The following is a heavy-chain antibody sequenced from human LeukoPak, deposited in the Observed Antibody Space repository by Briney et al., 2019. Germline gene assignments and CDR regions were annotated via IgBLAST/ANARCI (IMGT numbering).Heavy chain of an antibody. CDR2: IYYSGST. Sequence: SETLSLTCTVSGGSISSYYWSWIRQPPGKGLEWIGYIYYSGSTNYNPSLKSRVTISVDTSKNQFSLKLSSVTAADTAVYYCARVHPIYPLYYFDYWGQGTLVTVSS. CDR1: GGSISSYY. V-gene: IGHV4-59*01. CDR3: ARVHPIYPLYYFDY. D-gene: IGHD5/OR15-5a*01. J-gene: IGHJ4*02.